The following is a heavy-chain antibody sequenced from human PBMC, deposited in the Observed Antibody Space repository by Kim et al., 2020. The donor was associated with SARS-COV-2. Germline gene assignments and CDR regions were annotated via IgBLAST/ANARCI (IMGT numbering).Heavy chain of an antibody. CDR2: IIPIFGTA. D-gene: IGHD3-16*01. J-gene: IGHJ4*02. CDR1: GGTFSSYA. CDR3: ARVGAGGYDYVWGFDY. Sequence: SVKVSCKASGGTFSSYAISWVRQAPGQGLEWMGGIIPIFGTANYAQKFQGRVTITADESTSTAYMELSSLRSEDTAVYYCARVGAGGYDYVWGFDYWGQGTLVTVSS. V-gene: IGHV1-69*13.